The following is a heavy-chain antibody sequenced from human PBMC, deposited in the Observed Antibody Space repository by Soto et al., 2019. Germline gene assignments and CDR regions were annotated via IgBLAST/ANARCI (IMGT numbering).Heavy chain of an antibody. D-gene: IGHD5-12*01. Sequence: GGSLRLSCAASGFTFSSYSMNWVRQAPGKGLEWVSSISSSSSYIYYADSVKGRFTISRDNAKNSLYLQMNSLRAEDTAVYYCARDLILYSGYDFAYFGYWGQGTLVTVSS. J-gene: IGHJ4*02. V-gene: IGHV3-21*01. CDR3: ARDLILYSGYDFAYFGY. CDR1: GFTFSSYS. CDR2: ISSSSSYI.